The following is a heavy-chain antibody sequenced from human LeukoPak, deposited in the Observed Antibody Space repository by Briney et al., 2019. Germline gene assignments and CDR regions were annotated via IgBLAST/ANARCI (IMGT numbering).Heavy chain of an antibody. V-gene: IGHV3-21*01. CDR3: ARDSFDSGSSPSDF. J-gene: IGHJ4*02. CDR1: GNTFGTYA. Sequence: GGSLRLSCAASGNTFGTYAMSWVRQPPGKGLEWVSSIDSSSGYISYADSVKGRFTISRDNARNSLFLQMSSLRDDDTAVYYCARDSFDSGSSPSDFWGQGTLVTVSS. CDR2: IDSSSGYI. D-gene: IGHD3-9*01.